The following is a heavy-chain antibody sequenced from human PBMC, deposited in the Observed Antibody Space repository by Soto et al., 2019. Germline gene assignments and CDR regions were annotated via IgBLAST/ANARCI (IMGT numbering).Heavy chain of an antibody. V-gene: IGHV6-1*01. CDR1: GDSVSSTDGVA. D-gene: IGHD1-26*01. CDR3: ARGKYSGFDI. CDR2: TYYRSRWRN. Sequence: PSQTLSLTCAISGDSVSSTDGVAWSWIRQSPSRGLEWLGRTYYRSRWRNESALSVKSRITISPDTTNNQFSLQLNSVTAEDTAIYFCARGKYSGFDIWGQGTVVTVSS. J-gene: IGHJ3*02.